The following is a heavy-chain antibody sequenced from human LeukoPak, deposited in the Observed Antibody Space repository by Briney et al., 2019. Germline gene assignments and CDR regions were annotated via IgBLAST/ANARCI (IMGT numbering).Heavy chain of an antibody. CDR1: GFTFSSYY. Sequence: PGGSLRLSCAASGFTFSSYYMSWVRRAPGKGLEWVSYIVGSGSTIYYADSVKGRFTISRDNAKNSLYLQMNSLRAEDTAVYYCVRKLTGTTFFDYWGQGTLVTVSS. V-gene: IGHV3-48*03. CDR2: IVGSGSTI. CDR3: VRKLTGTTFFDY. D-gene: IGHD1-1*01. J-gene: IGHJ4*02.